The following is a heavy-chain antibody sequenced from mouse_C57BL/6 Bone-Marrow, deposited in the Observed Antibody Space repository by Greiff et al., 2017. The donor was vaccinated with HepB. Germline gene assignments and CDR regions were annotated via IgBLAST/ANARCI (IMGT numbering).Heavy chain of an antibody. J-gene: IGHJ4*01. V-gene: IGHV2-2*01. CDR1: GFSLTSYG. Sequence: VKLQESGPGLVQPSQSLSITCTVSGFSLTSYGVHWVRQSPGKGLEWLGVIWSGGSTDYNAAFISRLSISKDNSKSQVFFKMNSLQADDTAIYYCARNGWLLQGGAMDYWGQGTSVTVSS. CDR3: ARNGWLLQGGAMDY. CDR2: IWSGGST. D-gene: IGHD2-3*01.